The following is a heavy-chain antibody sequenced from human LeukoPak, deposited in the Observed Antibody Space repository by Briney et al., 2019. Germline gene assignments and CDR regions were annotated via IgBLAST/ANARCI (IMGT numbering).Heavy chain of an antibody. CDR2: IYYSGST. Sequence: SETLSLTCTVSGGSISGHYWSWIRQLPGKGLEWIGYIYYSGSTNYNPSLKSRVTISVDTSKNQFSLKLSSVTAADTAVYYCARTDDAFDIWGQGTMVTVSS. J-gene: IGHJ3*02. CDR1: GGSISGHY. V-gene: IGHV4-59*11. CDR3: ARTDDAFDI.